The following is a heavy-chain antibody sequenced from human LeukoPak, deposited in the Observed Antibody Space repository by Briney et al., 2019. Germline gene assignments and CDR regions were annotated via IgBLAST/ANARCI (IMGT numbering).Heavy chain of an antibody. CDR3: ARDGSIYYDSSGYSWVAFDI. CDR1: GGSISSGGYY. J-gene: IGHJ3*02. Sequence: SETLSLTCTVSGGSISSGGYYWSWIRQHPGKGQEWIGYIYYSGSTYYNPSLKSRVTISVDTSKNQFSLKLSSVTAADTAVYYCARDGSIYYDSSGYSWVAFDIWGQGTMVTVSS. CDR2: IYYSGST. D-gene: IGHD3-22*01. V-gene: IGHV4-31*03.